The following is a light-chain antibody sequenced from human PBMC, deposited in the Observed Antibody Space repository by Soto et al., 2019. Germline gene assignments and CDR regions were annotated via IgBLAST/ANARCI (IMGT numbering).Light chain of an antibody. CDR1: SSNIGSNT. CDR2: SNN. J-gene: IGLJ2*01. CDR3: AAWDASLNGPV. Sequence: QSVLTQPPSASGTPGQRVTISCSGSSSNIGSNTVNWYQQLPGTAPKLLIYSNNQRPSGVPYRFSGSKSGTSASLAISGLQSEDEADDYCAAWDASLNGPVFGGGTKLTVL. V-gene: IGLV1-44*01.